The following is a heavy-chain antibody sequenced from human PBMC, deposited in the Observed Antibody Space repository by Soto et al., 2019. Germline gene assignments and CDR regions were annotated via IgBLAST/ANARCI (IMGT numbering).Heavy chain of an antibody. CDR2: IKQDGSEK. Sequence: EVQLVESGGGLVQPGGSLRLSCAASGFTFSSYWMSWVRQAPGKGLEWVANIKQDGSEKYYVDSVKGRFTISRDNAKNSLYLQMNSLRAEDTAVYYCASVGGVYYFDYWGQGTLVTVSS. V-gene: IGHV3-7*01. CDR1: GFTFSSYW. D-gene: IGHD3-16*01. CDR3: ASVGGVYYFDY. J-gene: IGHJ4*02.